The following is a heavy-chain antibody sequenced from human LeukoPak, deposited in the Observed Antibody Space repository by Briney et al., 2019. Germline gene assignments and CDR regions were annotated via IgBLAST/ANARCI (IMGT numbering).Heavy chain of an antibody. D-gene: IGHD6-19*01. CDR2: ISGSGGST. V-gene: IGHV3-23*01. Sequence: GGSLRLSCAASGFTFSSYAMSWVRQAPGKGLEWVSAISGSGGSTYYADSVEGRFTISRDNSKNTLYLQMNSLRAEDTAVYYCAKVPYSSGWYGFDYWGQGTLVTVSS. CDR1: GFTFSSYA. CDR3: AKVPYSSGWYGFDY. J-gene: IGHJ4*02.